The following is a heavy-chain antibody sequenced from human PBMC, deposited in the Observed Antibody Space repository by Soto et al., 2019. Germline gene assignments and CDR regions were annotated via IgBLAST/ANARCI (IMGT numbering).Heavy chain of an antibody. CDR3: AIEASAVISLDY. J-gene: IGHJ4*02. CDR1: GYIFTAYS. CDR2: FNPNSGDT. V-gene: IGHV1-2*02. D-gene: IGHD4-4*01. Sequence: ASVKVSCKASGYIFTAYSMHWVRQAPGQGLEWVGWFNPNSGDTIYAQKFQGRVTLTGDTSISTAYMELYSLTSDDTAVYYCAIEASAVISLDYWGQGTLVTVSS.